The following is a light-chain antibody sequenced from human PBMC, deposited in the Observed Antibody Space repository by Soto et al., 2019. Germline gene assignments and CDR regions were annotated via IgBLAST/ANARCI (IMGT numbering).Light chain of an antibody. CDR1: QGISSY. CDR3: QQYYSYPRT. J-gene: IGKJ1*01. CDR2: AAS. V-gene: IGKV1-8*01. Sequence: AILMTQSPSSFSASPGDRVTITCRASQGISSYLAWYQQKPGKAPKLLIYAASTLQSGVPSRFSGSGSGTDFTLTISCLQSEDFATYYCQQYYSYPRTFGQGTKV.